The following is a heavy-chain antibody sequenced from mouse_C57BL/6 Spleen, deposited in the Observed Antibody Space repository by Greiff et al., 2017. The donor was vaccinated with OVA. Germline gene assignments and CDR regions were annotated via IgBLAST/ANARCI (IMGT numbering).Heavy chain of an antibody. Sequence: EVQVVESEGGLVQPGSSMKLSCTASGFTFSDYYMAWVRQVPEKGLEWVANINYDGSSTYYHDTLKSRFIISSDNAKNILYMQMRSLTSVYTATYCCSIDDYDLMDYWGQVTSVTVSS. CDR3: SIDDYDLMDY. V-gene: IGHV5-16*01. CDR1: GFTFSDYY. D-gene: IGHD2-4*01. CDR2: INYDGSST. J-gene: IGHJ4*01.